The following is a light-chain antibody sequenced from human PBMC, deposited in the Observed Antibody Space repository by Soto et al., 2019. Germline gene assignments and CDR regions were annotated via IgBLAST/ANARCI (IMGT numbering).Light chain of an antibody. J-gene: IGLJ1*01. CDR2: EVR. CDR3: SSHTSGNSYV. CDR1: NSDVGGYNY. Sequence: QSVLTQPASVSGSPGQSITISCTGTNSDVGGYNYVPCYEQDPGKAPKVIIYEVRNRPSGVSSRFSGSKSGNTASLSISGLQDEDEADCYRSSHTSGNSYVFDTGTKLTVL. V-gene: IGLV2-14*01.